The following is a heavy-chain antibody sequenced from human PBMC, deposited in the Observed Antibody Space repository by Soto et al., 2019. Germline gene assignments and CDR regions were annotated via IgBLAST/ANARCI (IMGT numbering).Heavy chain of an antibody. D-gene: IGHD2-2*02. CDR2: IWYDGNKK. V-gene: IGHV3-33*01. CDR3: AIAMTILKPDDGIVV. CDR1: GFTFSHYG. Sequence: QVQVVESGGGVVQPGRSLRLSCAASGFTFSHYGMHWVRQAPGKGLEWMGVIWYDGNKKYYADSVKGRFTIARDNSKNLLLLQMISLRAEERAVSYCAIAMTILKPDDGIVVWGEGTTVTDSS. J-gene: IGHJ6*04.